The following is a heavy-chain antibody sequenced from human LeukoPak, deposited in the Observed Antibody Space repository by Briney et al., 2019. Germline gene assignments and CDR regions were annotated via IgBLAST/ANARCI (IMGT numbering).Heavy chain of an antibody. J-gene: IGHJ4*02. Sequence: GGSLRLSCAASGFAFSSYAMSWDRQAPGKGLEWVSAISGSGGSTYYADSVKGRFTISRDNSKNTLYLQMNSLRAEDTAVYYCAKVVIGRAFWSGYRIDYWGQGTLVTVSS. CDR3: AKVVIGRAFWSGYRIDY. D-gene: IGHD3-3*01. CDR2: ISGSGGST. CDR1: GFAFSSYA. V-gene: IGHV3-23*01.